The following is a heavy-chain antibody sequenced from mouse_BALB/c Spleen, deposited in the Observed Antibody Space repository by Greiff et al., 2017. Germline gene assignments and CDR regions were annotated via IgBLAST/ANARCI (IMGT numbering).Heavy chain of an antibody. Sequence: EVQLQQSGAELVKPGASVKLSCTASGFNIKDTYMHWVKQRPDQGLEWIGRIDPANGNTKYDPKFQGKATITADTSSNTAYLQLSSLTSEDTAVYYCAIGDGYDGFAYWGQGTLVTVSA. CDR3: AIGDGYDGFAY. V-gene: IGHV14-3*02. CDR1: GFNIKDTY. D-gene: IGHD2-2*01. CDR2: IDPANGNT. J-gene: IGHJ3*01.